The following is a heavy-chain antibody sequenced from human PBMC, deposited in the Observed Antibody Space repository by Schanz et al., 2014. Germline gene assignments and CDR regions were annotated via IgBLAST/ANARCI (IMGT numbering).Heavy chain of an antibody. CDR1: GFTFSSFS. CDR2: INSISTYI. J-gene: IGHJ5*02. CDR3: VRDGPPCGGDCQNRFGP. Sequence: EVQLLESGGGLVKPGGSLRLSCAASGFTFSSFSMHWVRRSPGGGLQWVLSINSISTYIRYADSVRGRFTVSRDNANNSLFLQMDSLGVEDTALYYCVRDGPPCGGDCQNRFGPWGQGTLVTVSS. V-gene: IGHV3-21*01. D-gene: IGHD2-21*02.